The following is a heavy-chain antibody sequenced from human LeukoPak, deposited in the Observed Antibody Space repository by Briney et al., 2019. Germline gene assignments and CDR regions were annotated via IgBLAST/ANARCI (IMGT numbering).Heavy chain of an antibody. CDR1: GGSFSGYY. Sequence: SETLSLTCAVYGGSFSGYYWSWIRQPPGKGLEWIGEINHSGSTNYNPSLKSRVTISVDTSKNQFSLKLSSVTAADTAVYYCARGADGYSHGPYYFDYWGQGTLVTVSS. CDR2: INHSGST. V-gene: IGHV4-34*01. CDR3: ARGADGYSHGPYYFDY. D-gene: IGHD5-18*01. J-gene: IGHJ4*02.